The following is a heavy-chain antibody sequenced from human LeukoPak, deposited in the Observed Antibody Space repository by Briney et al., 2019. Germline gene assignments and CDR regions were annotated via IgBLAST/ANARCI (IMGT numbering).Heavy chain of an antibody. Sequence: SETLSLTCTVSGGSISSSSYYWGWIRQPPGKGLEWIGSTYYSGSAYYNPSLKSRLTISVDTSKNQFSLKLSSVTAADTAVYYCASDIVVGRLGIWGQGTMVTVSS. CDR3: ASDIVVGRLGI. CDR2: TYYSGSA. D-gene: IGHD2-15*01. V-gene: IGHV4-39*01. J-gene: IGHJ3*02. CDR1: GGSISSSSYY.